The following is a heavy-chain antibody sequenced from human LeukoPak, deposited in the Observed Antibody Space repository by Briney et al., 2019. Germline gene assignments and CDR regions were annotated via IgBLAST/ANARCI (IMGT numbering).Heavy chain of an antibody. CDR2: IYIHGTS. J-gene: IGHJ4*02. Sequence: PSETLSLTCTVSGGSISSGSYYWSWIRQPAGKGLEWTGRIYIHGTSSYSPSLNSRVTISADTSKNQFSLKLYSVASADTAVYYCARGYWFYFDYWGQGTLVTVSS. CDR3: ARGYWFYFDY. D-gene: IGHD2-8*02. CDR1: GGSISSGSYY. V-gene: IGHV4-61*02.